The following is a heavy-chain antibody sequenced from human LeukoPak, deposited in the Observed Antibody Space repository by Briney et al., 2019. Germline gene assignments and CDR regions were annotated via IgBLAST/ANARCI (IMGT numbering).Heavy chain of an antibody. CDR3: AKQKLDSGSGHYYFDY. Sequence: SETLSLTCTVSRGSISGSYWSWLRQPPGKGLEWIGYIHYSGTTRYNPSLESRTSISVDMSKNQFSLRLSSVTAADTAIYYCAKQKLDSGSGHYYFDYWGQGTLVTVSS. J-gene: IGHJ4*02. D-gene: IGHD2-15*01. CDR2: IHYSGTT. CDR1: RGSISGSY. V-gene: IGHV4-59*01.